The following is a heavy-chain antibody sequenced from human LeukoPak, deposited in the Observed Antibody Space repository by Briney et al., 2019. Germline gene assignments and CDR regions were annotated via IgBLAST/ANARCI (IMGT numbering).Heavy chain of an antibody. J-gene: IGHJ4*02. CDR3: ARPYTAMGEYYFDY. Sequence: GEFLKISCKGSGYSFTSYWIGWVRQMPGKGLEWMGIIYHGDSDTRYSPSFQGQVTISADKSISTAYLQWSSLKASDTAMYYCARPYTAMGEYYFDYWGQGTLVTVSS. D-gene: IGHD5-18*01. CDR2: IYHGDSDT. V-gene: IGHV5-51*01. CDR1: GYSFTSYW.